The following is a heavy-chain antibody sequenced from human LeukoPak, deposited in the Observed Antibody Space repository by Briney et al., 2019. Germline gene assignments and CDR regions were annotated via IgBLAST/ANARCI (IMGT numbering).Heavy chain of an antibody. CDR2: INSDGSST. CDR3: SRVLRGYSGYDPLDY. Sequence: GGCLRLSCAAPGFTFSSYWMHWVRQAPGKGLVWVSRINSDGSSTSYADSVKGRFTISRDNAKNTLYLQMNSLRAEDTALYYCSRVLRGYSGYDPLDYWGQGTLVTVSS. CDR1: GFTFSSYW. D-gene: IGHD5-12*01. V-gene: IGHV3-74*01. J-gene: IGHJ4*02.